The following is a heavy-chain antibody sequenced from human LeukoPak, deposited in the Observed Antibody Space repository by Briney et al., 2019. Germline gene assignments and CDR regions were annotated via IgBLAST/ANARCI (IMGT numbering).Heavy chain of an antibody. CDR1: GGSFSGCY. J-gene: IGHJ4*02. Sequence: PSETLSLTCAVYGGSFSGCYWSWIRQPPGKGLEWIGEINHSGSTNYNPSLKSRVTISVDTSKNQFSLKLSSVTAADTAVYYCARATWITIFGVVSHFDYWGQGTLVTVSS. CDR3: ARATWITIFGVVSHFDY. D-gene: IGHD3-3*01. V-gene: IGHV4-34*01. CDR2: INHSGST.